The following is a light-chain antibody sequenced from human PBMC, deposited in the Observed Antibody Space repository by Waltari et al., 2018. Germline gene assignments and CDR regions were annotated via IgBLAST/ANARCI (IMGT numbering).Light chain of an antibody. CDR1: HDIRTS. CDR2: GAS. V-gene: IGKV1-16*02. Sequence: DIQMTQSPSSLSASVGDRVTIACRASHDIRTSLAWFQQKPGKAPKSLIYGASHLQSGVPSKFSGSGAGTYFTLTIASLQPEDFATYYCQQYDGYPFTFGPGTKVDIK. CDR3: QQYDGYPFT. J-gene: IGKJ3*01.